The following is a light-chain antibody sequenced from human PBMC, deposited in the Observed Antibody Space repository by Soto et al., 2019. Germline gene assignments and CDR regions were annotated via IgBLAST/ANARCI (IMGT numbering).Light chain of an antibody. Sequence: EIVLTQSPGTLSLSPGERATLSCRASQSVSSSYLAWYQQKPGQAPRLLIYGASSRATGIPDRFSGSGSGTDFTLCISRLEPEDFAVYSCQQYGSSPPYTFGEGTELEIK. CDR3: QQYGSSPPYT. J-gene: IGKJ2*01. CDR1: QSVSSSY. V-gene: IGKV3-20*01. CDR2: GAS.